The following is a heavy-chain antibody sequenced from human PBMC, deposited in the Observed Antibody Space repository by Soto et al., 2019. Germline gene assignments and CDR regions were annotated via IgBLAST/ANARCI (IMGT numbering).Heavy chain of an antibody. Sequence: QVQLVQAGAEVKKPGASVKVTCKASGYTFAIYAISWMRQATGQGLEWMGWISAYNGNTNYAQKLQGRVTMTTDTSTSTAYMELRSLRSDDTAVYYCARDPPPPDYWGQGTLVTVSS. J-gene: IGHJ4*02. V-gene: IGHV1-18*01. CDR3: ARDPPPPDY. CDR1: GYTFAIYA. CDR2: ISAYNGNT.